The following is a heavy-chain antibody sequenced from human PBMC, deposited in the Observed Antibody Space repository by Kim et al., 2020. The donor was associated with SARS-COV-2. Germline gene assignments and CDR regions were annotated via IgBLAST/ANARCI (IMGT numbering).Heavy chain of an antibody. Sequence: GGSLRLSCAASGFTFSSYAMSWVRQAPGKGLEWVSVIYSGGSSTYYADSVKGRFTISRDNSKNTLYLQMNSLRAEDTAVYYCAKILWFGELHWGQGTLVT. CDR2: IYSGGSST. CDR1: GFTFSSYA. CDR3: AKILWFGELH. V-gene: IGHV3-23*03. J-gene: IGHJ4*02. D-gene: IGHD3-10*01.